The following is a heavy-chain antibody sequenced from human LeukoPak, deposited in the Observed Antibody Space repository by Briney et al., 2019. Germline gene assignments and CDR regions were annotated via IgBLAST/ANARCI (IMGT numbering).Heavy chain of an antibody. CDR3: ARHKYSSGWPPEGAFDI. V-gene: IGHV4-39*01. J-gene: IGHJ3*02. CDR2: ISYSGRT. Sequence: PSETLSLTCSVSGGSISSSSYYWAWIRQPPGKGLEWIGSISYSGRTSYNPSLKSRVTISVDSSKNQFSLKLSSVTAADTAVYYCARHKYSSGWPPEGAFDIWGQGTMVTVSS. CDR1: GGSISSSSYY. D-gene: IGHD6-19*01.